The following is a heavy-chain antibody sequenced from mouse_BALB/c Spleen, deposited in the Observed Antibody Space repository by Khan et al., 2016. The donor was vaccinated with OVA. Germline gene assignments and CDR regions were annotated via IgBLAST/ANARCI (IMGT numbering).Heavy chain of an antibody. CDR2: IDPENGET. J-gene: IGHJ3*01. Sequence: VQLQQSGAELVRPGALVKLSCKASGFNIKDYYIHWVKQRPEQGLEWIGWIDPENGETVYDPKFQGKAIITADTSSNTAYLHLSSLTSEDTAVYCCARSECSAWFTYWVQGALVTVSS. V-gene: IGHV14-1*02. CDR1: GFNIKDYY. CDR3: ARSECSAWFTY.